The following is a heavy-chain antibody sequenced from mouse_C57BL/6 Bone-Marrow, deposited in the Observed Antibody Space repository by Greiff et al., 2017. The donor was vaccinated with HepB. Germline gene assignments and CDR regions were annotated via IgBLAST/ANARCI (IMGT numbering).Heavy chain of an antibody. CDR2: TYPRSGNT. Sequence: QVQLKQSGAELARPGASVKLSCKASGYTFTSYGISWVKQRTGQGLEWIGETYPRSGNTYYNEKFKGKATLTADKSSSTAYMELRSLTSEDSAVYFCARFYFDYWGQGTTLTVSS. CDR3: ARFYFDY. V-gene: IGHV1-81*01. J-gene: IGHJ2*01. CDR1: GYTFTSYG.